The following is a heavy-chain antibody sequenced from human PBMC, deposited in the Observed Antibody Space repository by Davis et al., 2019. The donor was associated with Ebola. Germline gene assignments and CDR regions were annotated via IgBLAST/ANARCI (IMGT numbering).Heavy chain of an antibody. Sequence: PGGSLRLSCAASGFTFSSYAMSWVRQAPGKGLEWVSGISGSGGSTYYADSVKGRFTISRDNSKNTLYLQMKRLRAEGTAVHYCAKKEEYGVPVVAQTYWGQGTLVTVSS. CDR3: AKKEEYGVPVVAQTY. CDR1: GFTFSSYA. CDR2: ISGSGGST. D-gene: IGHD2-15*01. J-gene: IGHJ4*02. V-gene: IGHV3-23*01.